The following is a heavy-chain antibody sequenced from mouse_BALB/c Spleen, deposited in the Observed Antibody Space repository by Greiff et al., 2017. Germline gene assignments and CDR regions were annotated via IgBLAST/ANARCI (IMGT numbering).Heavy chain of an antibody. CDR2: INPSNGGT. V-gene: IGHV1S81*02. CDR3: TRLSTMITSYAMDY. D-gene: IGHD2-4*01. J-gene: IGHJ4*01. CDR1: GYTFTSYY. Sequence: QVQLKQPGAELVKPGASVKLSCKASGYTFTSYYMYWVKQRPGQGLEWIGGINPSNGGTNFNEKFKSKATLTVDKSSSTAYMQLSSLTSEDSAVYYCTRLSTMITSYAMDYWGQGTSVTVSS.